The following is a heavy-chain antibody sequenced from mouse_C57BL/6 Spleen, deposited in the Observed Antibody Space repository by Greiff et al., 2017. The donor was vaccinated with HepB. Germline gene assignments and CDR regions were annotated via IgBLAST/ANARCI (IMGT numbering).Heavy chain of an antibody. D-gene: IGHD1-1*01. CDR2: ILPGSGST. CDR1: GYTFTGYW. CDR3: ARWEFTTVVANSPNAPFAY. Sequence: QVQLKESGAELMKPGASVKLSCKATGYTFTGYWIEWVKQRPGHGLEWIGEILPGSGSTNYNEKFKGKATFTADTSSNTAYMQLSSLTTEDSAIYYCARWEFTTVVANSPNAPFAYWGQGTLVTVSA. V-gene: IGHV1-9*01. J-gene: IGHJ3*01.